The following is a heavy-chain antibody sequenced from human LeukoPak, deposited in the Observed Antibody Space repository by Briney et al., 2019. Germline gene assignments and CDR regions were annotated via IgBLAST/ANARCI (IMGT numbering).Heavy chain of an antibody. CDR2: INPNSGGT. V-gene: IGHV1-2*02. J-gene: IGHJ4*02. CDR1: GYTFTGYY. CDR3: ARDYGNYDFWSGLIDY. D-gene: IGHD3-3*01. Sequence: GASVTVSCKASGYTFTGYYMHWVRQAPGQGLEWMGWINPNSGGTNYAQKFQGRVTMTRDTSISTAYMELSRLRSDDTAVYYCARDYGNYDFWSGLIDYWGQGTLVTVSS.